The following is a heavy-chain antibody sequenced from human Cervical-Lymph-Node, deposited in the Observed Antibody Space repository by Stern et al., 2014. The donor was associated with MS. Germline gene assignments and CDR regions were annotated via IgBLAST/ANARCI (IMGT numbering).Heavy chain of an antibody. D-gene: IGHD4-17*01. CDR2: INPNSGGT. J-gene: IGHJ6*02. CDR3: ARDLVDGDYLYYYYGMDV. Sequence: VQLVESGAEVKKPGASVKVSCKASGYTFTGYSMHWVRQAPGKGLAWMGRINPNSGGTNYAQKFQGRVTVTRDTSISTAYMELSRLRSDDTAVYYCARDLVDGDYLYYYYGMDVWGQGTTVTVSS. CDR1: GYTFTGYS. V-gene: IGHV1-2*06.